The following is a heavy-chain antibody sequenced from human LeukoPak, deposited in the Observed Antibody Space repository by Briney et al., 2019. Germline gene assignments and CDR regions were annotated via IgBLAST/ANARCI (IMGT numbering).Heavy chain of an antibody. D-gene: IGHD6-19*01. CDR1: GFTVSSNY. CDR3: TRKNPIPVTSMDV. J-gene: IGHJ6*02. Sequence: QPGGSLRLSCAASGFTVSSNYMSWVRQAPGKGLEWISVFYSGGTTYYTDSVKGRFTISRDNSKNTVYLQMNSLRVEDTAVYYCTRKNPIPVTSMDVWGQGTTVTVSS. V-gene: IGHV3-66*01. CDR2: FYSGGTT.